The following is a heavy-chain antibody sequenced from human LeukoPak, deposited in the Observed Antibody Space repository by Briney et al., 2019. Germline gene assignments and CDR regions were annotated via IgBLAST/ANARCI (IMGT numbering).Heavy chain of an antibody. CDR3: TGGGFDY. CDR2: ISSSGNTR. Sequence: LSGGSLRLSCAASGLTFSGHEMNWVRQAPGKGLEWISSISSSGNTRYYADSVKGRFTIPRDNAKSSLYLQMNSLRVEDTAVYYCTGGGFDYWGQGALVTVSS. J-gene: IGHJ4*02. CDR1: GLTFSGHE. V-gene: IGHV3-48*03.